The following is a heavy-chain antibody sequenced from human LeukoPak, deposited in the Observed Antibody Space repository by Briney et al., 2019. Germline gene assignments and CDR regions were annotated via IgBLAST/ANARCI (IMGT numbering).Heavy chain of an antibody. Sequence: GGSLRLSCAASGFTFSSYAMHWVRQAPGKGLEWVSSINSGNSNIYYADSVRGRFTISRDNAKNLLYLQMNSLRAEDTAVYYCAELGITMIGGVWGKGTTVTISS. CDR1: GFTFSSYA. CDR2: INSGNSNI. CDR3: AELGITMIGGV. V-gene: IGHV3-21*01. J-gene: IGHJ6*04. D-gene: IGHD3-10*02.